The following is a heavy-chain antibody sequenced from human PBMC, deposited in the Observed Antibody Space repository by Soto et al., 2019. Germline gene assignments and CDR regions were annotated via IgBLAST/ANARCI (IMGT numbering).Heavy chain of an antibody. CDR3: AKGTAVTTGDMAY. J-gene: IGHJ4*02. V-gene: IGHV3-23*01. CDR1: GFTFSSFA. CDR2: LTGSGDST. Sequence: EVQLLESGGGLVQPGGSLRLSCAASGFTFSSFAMTWVRQAPGKGLEWVLSLTGSGDSTYYADSVKGRFTISRDNSKNTLYLQMNSLRADDTALYYCAKGTAVTTGDMAYWGQGTLVTVSS. D-gene: IGHD4-17*01.